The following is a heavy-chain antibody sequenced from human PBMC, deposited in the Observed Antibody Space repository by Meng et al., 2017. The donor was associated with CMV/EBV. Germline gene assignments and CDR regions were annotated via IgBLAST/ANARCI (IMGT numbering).Heavy chain of an antibody. CDR1: GFTFSSYS. CDR2: ISSSSSYI. CDR3: ARDLRVVLGQYNWFDP. V-gene: IGHV3-21*01. Sequence: GGPLRLSCAASGFTFSSYSMNWVRQAPGKGLEWVSSISSSSSYIYYADSVKGRFTISRDNAKNSLYLQMNSLRAEDTAVYYCARDLRVVLGQYNWFDPWGQGTLVTVSS. D-gene: IGHD3-16*01. J-gene: IGHJ5*02.